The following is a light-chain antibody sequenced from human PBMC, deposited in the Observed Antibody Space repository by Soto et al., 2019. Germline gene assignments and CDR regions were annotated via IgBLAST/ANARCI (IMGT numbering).Light chain of an antibody. CDR2: KVS. J-gene: IGKJ5*01. Sequence: DVVLTQSPLSLPVTLGQPASISCRSTQSLVYSDGNIYLNWFQQRPGQSPRRLIYKVSNRDSGVPDRFSGSGSGTDFTLKISRVEVEDVGVYYCMQGTHWPPITFGQGTRLEIK. V-gene: IGKV2-30*01. CDR1: QSLVYSDGNIY. CDR3: MQGTHWPPIT.